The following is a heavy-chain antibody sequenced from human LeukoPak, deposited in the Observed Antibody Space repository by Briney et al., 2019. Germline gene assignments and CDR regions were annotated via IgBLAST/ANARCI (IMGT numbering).Heavy chain of an antibody. V-gene: IGHV1-46*01. J-gene: IGHJ4*02. CDR2: INPSGGST. CDR1: GYTFTSYY. Sequence: GASVKVSCKASGYTFTSYYMHWVRQAPGQGLEWMGIINPSGGSTSYAQKFQGRVTMTRDTSTSTVYMELSSLRSEDTAVYYCARDLGGYYDSPSGYYFDYWGQGTLVTVSS. D-gene: IGHD3-22*01. CDR3: ARDLGGYYDSPSGYYFDY.